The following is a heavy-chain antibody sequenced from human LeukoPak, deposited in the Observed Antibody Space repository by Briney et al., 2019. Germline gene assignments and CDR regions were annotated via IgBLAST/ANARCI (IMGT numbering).Heavy chain of an antibody. V-gene: IGHV3-23*01. CDR1: GGSISSSSYY. J-gene: IGHJ4*02. CDR2: ISGSGGST. CDR3: AKDPRPAAKGGDY. Sequence: PSETLSLTCTVSGGSISSSSYYWGWIRQPPGKGLEWVSAISGSGGSTYYADSVKGRFTISRDNSKNTLYLQMNSLRAEDTAVYYCAKDPRPAAKGGDYWGQGTLVTVSS. D-gene: IGHD2-2*01.